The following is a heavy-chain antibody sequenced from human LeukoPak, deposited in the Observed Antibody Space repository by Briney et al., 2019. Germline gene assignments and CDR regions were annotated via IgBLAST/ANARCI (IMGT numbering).Heavy chain of an antibody. D-gene: IGHD2-15*01. V-gene: IGHV3-30*04. J-gene: IGHJ4*02. CDR3: ARDPALYCTGGSCREYYFDY. CDR2: ISYDGRNK. CDR1: GCTFSNYA. Sequence: PGGSLRLSCAVSGCTFSNYAMHWVRQAPGKGLEWVALISYDGRNKYYADSVKGRFTVPRDNAKSTLYLQMNSLRGEDTAVYYCARDPALYCTGGSCREYYFDYWGQGALVTVSS.